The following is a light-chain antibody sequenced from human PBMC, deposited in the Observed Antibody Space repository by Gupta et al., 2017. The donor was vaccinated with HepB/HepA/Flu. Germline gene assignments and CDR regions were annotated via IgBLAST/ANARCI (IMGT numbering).Light chain of an antibody. CDR1: SSDVGSYNL. CDR2: EVS. J-gene: IGLJ1*01. CDR3: CSYADASSLYV. Sequence: QSALTQPASVSGSPGQSITIPCTGTSSDVGSYNLVSWYQQHPGKAPKLMIFEVSKRPSGISYRFSGSKSGSTASLTISGLQAEDEGDYYCCSYADASSLYVFGSGTKVTVL. V-gene: IGLV2-23*02.